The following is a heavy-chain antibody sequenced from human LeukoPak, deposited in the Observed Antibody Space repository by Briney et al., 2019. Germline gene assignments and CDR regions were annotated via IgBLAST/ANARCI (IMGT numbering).Heavy chain of an antibody. CDR1: GYTFTGYY. CDR3: AREDRRNWNPKYP. D-gene: IGHD1-1*01. V-gene: IGHV1-69*10. CDR2: INPIFGIA. Sequence: SVKVSCKASGYTFTGYYMHWVRQAPGQGLEWMGWINPIFGIANYAQKFQGRVTITADKSTSTAYMELSSLRSEDTAVYYCAREDRRNWNPKYPWGQGTLVTVSS. J-gene: IGHJ5*02.